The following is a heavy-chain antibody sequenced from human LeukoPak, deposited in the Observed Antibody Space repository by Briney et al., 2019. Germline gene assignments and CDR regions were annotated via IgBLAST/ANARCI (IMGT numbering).Heavy chain of an antibody. Sequence: GGSLRLSCVASGFTFSSYAMSWVRQAPGKGLEWVSAISGSGGSTYYADSVKGRFTISRDNSKNMLYLQMNSLRAEDTALYYCARDQNYYGSGSYYRDFDYWGQGTLVTVSS. J-gene: IGHJ4*02. CDR3: ARDQNYYGSGSYYRDFDY. V-gene: IGHV3-23*01. CDR1: GFTFSSYA. D-gene: IGHD3-10*01. CDR2: ISGSGGST.